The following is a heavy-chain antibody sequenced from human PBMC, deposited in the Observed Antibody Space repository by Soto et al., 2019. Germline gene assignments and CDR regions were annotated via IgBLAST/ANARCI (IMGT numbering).Heavy chain of an antibody. D-gene: IGHD3-9*01. CDR1: GGTFSSYT. V-gene: IGHV1-69*08. Sequence: QVQLVQSGAEVKKPGSSVKVSCKASGGTFSSYTISWVRQAPGQGLEWVGRIIPILGIANYAQKFQGRVTITEDKSTSTAYMERSSLRSEDTAVYYCARDGNDILTGTRGWFATWGQGTLVTVSS. J-gene: IGHJ5*02. CDR2: IIPILGIA. CDR3: ARDGNDILTGTRGWFAT.